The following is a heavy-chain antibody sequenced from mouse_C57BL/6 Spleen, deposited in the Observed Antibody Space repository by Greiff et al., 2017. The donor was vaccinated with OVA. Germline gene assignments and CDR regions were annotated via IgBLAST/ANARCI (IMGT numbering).Heavy chain of an antibody. D-gene: IGHD2-4*01. V-gene: IGHV5-17*01. J-gene: IGHJ2*01. CDR2: ISSGSSTI. Sequence: EVQLVESGGGLVKPGGSLKLSCAASGFTFSDYGMHWVRQAPEKGLEWVAYISSGSSTIYYADTVKGRFTISRDNAKNTLFLQMTSLRSEDTAMDDCASPYDYDSYYFDYWGQGTTLTVSS. CDR1: GFTFSDYG. CDR3: ASPYDYDSYYFDY.